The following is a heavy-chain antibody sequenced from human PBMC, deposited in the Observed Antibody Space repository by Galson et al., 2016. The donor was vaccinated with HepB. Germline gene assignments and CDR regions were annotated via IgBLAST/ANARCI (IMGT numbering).Heavy chain of an antibody. CDR2: ISPTSST. CDR1: GGAISRYS. J-gene: IGHJ4*02. D-gene: IGHD2/OR15-2a*01. V-gene: IGHV4-4*07. Sequence: ETLSLTCTVSGGAISRYSWAWLRQPAGKGLEWIGRISPTSSTNYNPSLQSRITMSIDTSKDHFTLNLRSVTAADTAVYYCARRHEYCPPGGCSVDYWGQGTLVSVSS. CDR3: ARRHEYCPPGGCSVDY.